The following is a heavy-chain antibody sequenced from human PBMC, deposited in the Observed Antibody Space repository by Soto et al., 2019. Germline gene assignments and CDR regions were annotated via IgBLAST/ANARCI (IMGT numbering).Heavy chain of an antibody. CDR3: ARGDCSGGSCFPGLAFQH. D-gene: IGHD2-15*01. Sequence: ASVKVSCKASGYTFTSYYMHWVRQVPGQGLEWMGIINPSGGSTSYAQKFQGRVTMTRDTSTSTVYMELSSLRSEDTAVYYCARGDCSGGSCFPGLAFQHWGQGTLVTVSS. CDR2: INPSGGST. J-gene: IGHJ1*01. V-gene: IGHV1-46*03. CDR1: GYTFTSYY.